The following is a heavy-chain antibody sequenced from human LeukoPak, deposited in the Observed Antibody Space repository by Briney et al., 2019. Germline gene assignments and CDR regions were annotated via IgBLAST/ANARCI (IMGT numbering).Heavy chain of an antibody. CDR1: GFTFSSYA. CDR2: ISGSGGNT. V-gene: IGHV3-23*01. J-gene: IGHJ4*02. D-gene: IGHD3-22*01. CDR3: AKGVRGYYDSSGYYFSY. Sequence: GGSLRLSCAASGFTFSSYAMSWVRQAPGKGLEWVSAISGSGGNTYYAGSVTGRFTISRDNSKNTLYLQMNSLRAEDTAVYYCAKGVRGYYDSSGYYFSYWGQGTLVTVSS.